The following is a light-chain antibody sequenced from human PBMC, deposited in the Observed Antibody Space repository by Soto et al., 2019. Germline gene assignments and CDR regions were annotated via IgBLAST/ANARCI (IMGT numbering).Light chain of an antibody. J-gene: IGKJ5*01. CDR2: GAS. V-gene: IGKV3-20*01. CDR3: LRHGGSPIT. CDR1: QSVTPR. Sequence: IVLTQSPGTLSLSPGERVTLSCRASQSVTPRLAWYQHKPGQAPTLPLSGASNRASGVPVRFRGSGSGTDFTLPIPRLAPEDFALYYCLRHGGSPITFGLGTRLEIK.